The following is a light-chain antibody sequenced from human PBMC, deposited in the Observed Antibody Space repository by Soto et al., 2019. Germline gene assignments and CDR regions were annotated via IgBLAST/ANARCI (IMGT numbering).Light chain of an antibody. CDR2: DVS. CDR1: SSDVGGYNY. CDR3: SSYTSSSTLEA. J-gene: IGLJ2*01. V-gene: IGLV2-14*01. Sequence: QSALTQPASVSGSPGQSITISCTGTSSDVGGYNYVSWYQQHPGKAPKLMIYDVSNRPSGVSNRFSGSKSGNTASLTISGLQAEDGAEYYCSSYTSSSTLEAFGGGTQLTVL.